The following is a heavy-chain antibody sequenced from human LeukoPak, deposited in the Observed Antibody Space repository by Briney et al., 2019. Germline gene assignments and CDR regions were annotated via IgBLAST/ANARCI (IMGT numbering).Heavy chain of an antibody. D-gene: IGHD5-18*01. CDR2: ISTYNGNT. CDR3: ARDRLQLWEGAHWFDP. J-gene: IGHJ5*02. V-gene: IGHV1-18*01. CDR1: GYTFTNFG. Sequence: ASVKVSCKASGYTFTNFGITWLRQAPGQGLEWMGWISTYNGNTNYAQKLQGRVTMTTDTSTSTAYMELRGLRSDDTAVYYCARDRLQLWEGAHWFDPWGQGTLVTVSS.